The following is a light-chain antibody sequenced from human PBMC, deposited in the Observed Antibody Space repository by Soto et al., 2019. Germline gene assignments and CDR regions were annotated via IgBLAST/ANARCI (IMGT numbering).Light chain of an antibody. J-gene: IGLJ2*01. CDR3: CSYAGNYLVV. V-gene: IGLV2-11*01. CDR1: SSDVGHYDY. CDR2: DVS. Sequence: QSVLTQPRSVSGSPGQSVTISCTGASSDVGHYDYVSWYQQHPGKAPKLMIYDVSKRPSGVPDRFSGSKSGNTASLTISGLQAEDEADYYCCSYAGNYLVVFGGGTKVTVL.